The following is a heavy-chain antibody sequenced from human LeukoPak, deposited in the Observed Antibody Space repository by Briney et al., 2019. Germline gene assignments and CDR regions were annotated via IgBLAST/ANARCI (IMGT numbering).Heavy chain of an antibody. J-gene: IGHJ4*02. CDR3: AKAPTSSIASRSAFDY. V-gene: IGHV3-23*01. Sequence: GGSLRLACAAAGFTFSSYAMSWVRQAPGKGLEWVSAISGSGGSTYYADSVKGRFTISRDNSKNTLCLQMNSLRAEDTAVYYCAKAPTSSIASRSAFDYWGQGTLVTVSS. D-gene: IGHD6-6*01. CDR1: GFTFSSYA. CDR2: ISGSGGST.